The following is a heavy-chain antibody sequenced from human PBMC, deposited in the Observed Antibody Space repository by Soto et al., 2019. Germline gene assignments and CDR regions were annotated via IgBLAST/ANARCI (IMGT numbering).Heavy chain of an antibody. J-gene: IGHJ4*02. CDR3: ASRDPGTSVDY. CDR1: GGSFTSNNW. Sequence: QVQLQESGPGLVKPSGTLSLTCAVSGGSFTSNNWWTWVRQPPGQGLEWIGEIYRTGSTNYNPSLKSRVTISLDTSENQVSLKVPSLTAADTAVYYCASRDPGTSVDYWGQGTLVTVSS. D-gene: IGHD1-7*01. V-gene: IGHV4-4*02. CDR2: IYRTGST.